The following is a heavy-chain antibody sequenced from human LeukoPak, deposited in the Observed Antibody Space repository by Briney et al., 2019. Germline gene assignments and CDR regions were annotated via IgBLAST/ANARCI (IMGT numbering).Heavy chain of an antibody. CDR3: ARADGYNSPYFDY. Sequence: SETLSLTCTVSGGSISSYYWSWIRQPPGKGLEWTGYIYYSGSTNYNPSLKSRVTISVDTSKNQFSLKLSSVTAADTAVYYCARADGYNSPYFDYWGQGTLVTVSS. CDR1: GGSISSYY. J-gene: IGHJ4*02. CDR2: IYYSGST. D-gene: IGHD5-24*01. V-gene: IGHV4-59*01.